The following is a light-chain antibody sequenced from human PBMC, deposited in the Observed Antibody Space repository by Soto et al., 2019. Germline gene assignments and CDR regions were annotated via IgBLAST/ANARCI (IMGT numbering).Light chain of an antibody. V-gene: IGLV2-11*01. Sequence: QSALTQPRSVSGSPGQSVTISCTGTSSDVGGYIYVSWYQQLPGRAPKLMIYDVSKRPSGVPDRFSGSKSGNTASLTISGLQAEDEADYYCCSSAGSYSYVFGTGTKLTVL. CDR2: DVS. CDR3: CSSAGSYSYV. CDR1: SSDVGGYIY. J-gene: IGLJ1*01.